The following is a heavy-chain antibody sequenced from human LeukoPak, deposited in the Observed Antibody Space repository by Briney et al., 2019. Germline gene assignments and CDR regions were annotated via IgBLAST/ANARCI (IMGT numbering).Heavy chain of an antibody. V-gene: IGHV3-30-3*01. D-gene: IGHD2-2*01. CDR2: ISYDGSNK. CDR3: ARSREVTAAISYF. Sequence: PGRSLRLSCAASGFTFSRYAMHWVRQAPGKGLEWVAVISYDGSNKYYADSVKGRFTISRDNSKNTLYLQMNSLRAEDTAVYYCARSREVTAAISYFGGQGTLVTVSS. J-gene: IGHJ4*02. CDR1: GFTFSRYA.